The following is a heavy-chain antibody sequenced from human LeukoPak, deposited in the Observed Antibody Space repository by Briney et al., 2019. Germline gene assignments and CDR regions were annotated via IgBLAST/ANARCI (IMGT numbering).Heavy chain of an antibody. CDR2: IYYSGST. CDR1: GGSISSSSYY. Sequence: PSETLSLTCTVSGGSISSSSYYWGWIRQPPGKGLEWIGSIYYSGSTYYNPSLKSRVTISVDTSENQFSLKLNSVTAADTAVYYCARHRRDGYNYGTLFDYWGQGTLVTVSS. J-gene: IGHJ4*02. D-gene: IGHD5-24*01. V-gene: IGHV4-39*01. CDR3: ARHRRDGYNYGTLFDY.